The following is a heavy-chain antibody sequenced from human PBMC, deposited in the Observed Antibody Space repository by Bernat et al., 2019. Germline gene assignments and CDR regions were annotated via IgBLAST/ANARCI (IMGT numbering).Heavy chain of an antibody. Sequence: QVQLVQSGAEVKKPGSSVKVSCKASGGTFSSYTISWVRQAPGQGLEWMGRIIPILGIANYAQKFQGRVTITADNSTSTAYMELSSLRSEDTAVYYCARRERHYGDYSDWGQGPLVTVSS. CDR2: IIPILGIA. D-gene: IGHD4-17*01. J-gene: IGHJ4*02. V-gene: IGHV1-69*02. CDR1: GGTFSSYT. CDR3: ARRERHYGDYSD.